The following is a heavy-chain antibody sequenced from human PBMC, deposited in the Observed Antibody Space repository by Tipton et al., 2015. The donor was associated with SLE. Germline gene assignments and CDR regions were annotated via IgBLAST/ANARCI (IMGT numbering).Heavy chain of an antibody. J-gene: IGHJ4*02. Sequence: SLRLSCAASGFTFDDYAMNWVRQAPGKGLEWVSSISSSSSYIYYADSVKGRFTISRDNAKNSLYLQMNSLRAEDTAVYYCARGDTMVRGVKNFDYWGQGTLVTVSS. CDR2: ISSSSSYI. V-gene: IGHV3-21*01. CDR3: ARGDTMVRGVKNFDY. D-gene: IGHD3-10*01. CDR1: GFTFDDYA.